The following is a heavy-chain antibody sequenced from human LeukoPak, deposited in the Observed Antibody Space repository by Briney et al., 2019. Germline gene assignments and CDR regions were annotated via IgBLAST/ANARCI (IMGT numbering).Heavy chain of an antibody. J-gene: IGHJ4*01. Sequence: TRGSLRLSCAASGFTFSSYSMNWVRQAPGKRLEWVSGTSGSGGSTYYADSVKGRFTISRDNSKNTLYPQMSSLRAEDTAVYYRAKDRSWAATTTRLYSLDYWGQGTLVTVSS. CDR3: AKDRSWAATTTRLYSLDY. CDR1: GFTFSSYS. V-gene: IGHV3-23*01. D-gene: IGHD1-26*01. CDR2: TSGSGGST.